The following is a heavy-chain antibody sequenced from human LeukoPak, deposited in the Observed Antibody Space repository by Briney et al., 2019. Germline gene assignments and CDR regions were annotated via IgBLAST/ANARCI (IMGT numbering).Heavy chain of an antibody. CDR1: GFTFSSYE. V-gene: IGHV3-48*03. J-gene: IGHJ4*02. D-gene: IGHD4-17*01. CDR2: ISSSGSTI. CDR3: ARDTGDFIFDY. Sequence: GGSLRLSCAASGFTFSSYEMNWVRQAPGKGLEWVSYISSSGSTIYYADSVKGRFTISRDNAKNSLYLQMNSLRAEDTAVYSCARDTGDFIFDYWGQGTLVTVSS.